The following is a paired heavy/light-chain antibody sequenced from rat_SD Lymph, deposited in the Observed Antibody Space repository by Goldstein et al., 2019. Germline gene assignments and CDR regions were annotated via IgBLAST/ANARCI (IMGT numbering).Light chain of an antibody. V-gene: IGKV12S16*01. CDR3: LQTYSTPLT. J-gene: IGKJ5*01. Sequence: DIQMTQSPASLSASLEEIVTITCKASQGIDDYLSWYQQKPGKSPHLLIYDGTSLAVGVPSRFSGSRSGTQYSLKISRPQVDDSGIYYCLQTYSTPLTFGSGTKLEIK. CDR2: DGT. CDR1: QGIDDY.
Heavy chain of an antibody. J-gene: IGHJ2*01. CDR2: INLGSGDA. D-gene: IGHD1-10*01. CDR1: GYTFTGYY. V-gene: IGHV1-43*01. Sequence: QVQLQQSGAELAKSGSSVKISCKASGYTFTGYYISWIKQTTGQGLEYIGYINLGSGDANYNEQFKGKATLTVDKSSSTAFMQLSSLTPDDSAVYYCASVNNYDDYWGQGVMVTVSS. CDR3: ASVNNYDDY.